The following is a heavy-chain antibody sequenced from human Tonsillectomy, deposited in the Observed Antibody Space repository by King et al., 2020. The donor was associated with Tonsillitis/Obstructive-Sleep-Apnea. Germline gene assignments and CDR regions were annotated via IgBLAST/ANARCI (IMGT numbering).Heavy chain of an antibody. Sequence: VQLQESGPGLVKPSETLSLTCTVSGGSISSYYWSWIRQPPGKGLEWIGYIYYSGTTNYNPSLKSRVTISVDTSKSQFSLKLRSVTAADTAVYYCASSKTGTSWLGYWGQGTLVTVSS. V-gene: IGHV4-59*01. CDR3: ASSKTGTSWLGY. CDR1: GGSISSYY. D-gene: IGHD1-7*01. CDR2: IYYSGTT. J-gene: IGHJ4*02.